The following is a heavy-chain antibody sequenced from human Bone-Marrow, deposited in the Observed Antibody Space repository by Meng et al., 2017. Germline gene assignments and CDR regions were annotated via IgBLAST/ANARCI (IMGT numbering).Heavy chain of an antibody. CDR2: INHSGST. D-gene: IGHD2/OR15-2a*01. CDR1: GWSFSDYY. CDR3: AILGSIQDYYYGMDV. Sequence: SETLSLTCVVSGWSFSDYYWSWIRQPPGKGLEWIGEINHSGSTNYNPSLKSRVTISVDTSKNQFSLKLSSVTAADTAVYYCAILGSIQDYYYGMDVWGQGTTVTGSS. V-gene: IGHV4-34*01. J-gene: IGHJ6*02.